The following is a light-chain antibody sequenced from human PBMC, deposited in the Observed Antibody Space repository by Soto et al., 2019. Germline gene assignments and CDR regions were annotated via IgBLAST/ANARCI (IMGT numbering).Light chain of an antibody. J-gene: IGLJ1*01. CDR1: SSDVGYYDY. CDR2: EVT. Sequence: ALTQPPSASGFPGQSVTISCTGTSSDVGYYDYVSWYQQHPGKAPKLVIYEVTKRPSGVPDRVSASKSGNTASLTVSGLRAEDEADYYCNSYTSDYTYVFGTGTKVTVL. V-gene: IGLV2-8*01. CDR3: NSYTSDYTYV.